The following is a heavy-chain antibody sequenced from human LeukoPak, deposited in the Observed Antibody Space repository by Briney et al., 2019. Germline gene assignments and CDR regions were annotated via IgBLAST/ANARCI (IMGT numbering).Heavy chain of an antibody. D-gene: IGHD3-22*01. CDR3: ARETMIVGIDY. Sequence: KPSETLSLTCTVSGGSISSYYWSWIRRPPGKGLEWIGYIYYSGSTNYNPSLKSRVTISVDTSKNQFSLKLSSVTAADTAVYYCARETMIVGIDYWGQGTLVTVSS. CDR1: GGSISSYY. V-gene: IGHV4-59*01. CDR2: IYYSGST. J-gene: IGHJ4*02.